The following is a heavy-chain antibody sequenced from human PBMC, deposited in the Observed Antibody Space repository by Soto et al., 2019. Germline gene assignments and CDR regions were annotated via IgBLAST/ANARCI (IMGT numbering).Heavy chain of an antibody. V-gene: IGHV1-3*01. CDR1: GYTFTSYA. Sequence: VKVSCKASGYTFTSYAMHWVRQAPGQRLEWMGWINAGNGNTKYSQKFQGRVTITRDTSASTAYMELSSLRSEDTAVYYCARGLPGNIVVVPAATLNWFDPWGQEPWSPSPQ. D-gene: IGHD2-2*01. J-gene: IGHJ5*02. CDR2: INAGNGNT. CDR3: ARGLPGNIVVVPAATLNWFDP.